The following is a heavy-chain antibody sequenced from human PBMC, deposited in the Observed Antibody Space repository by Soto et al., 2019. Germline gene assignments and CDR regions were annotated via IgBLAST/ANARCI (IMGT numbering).Heavy chain of an antibody. CDR1: GGTFSSYA. CDR2: IIPIFGTA. D-gene: IGHD4-17*01. V-gene: IGHV1-69*12. Sequence: QVQLVQSGAEVKKPGSSVKVSCKASGGTFSSYAISWVRQAPGQGLEWMGGIIPIFGTANYAQKFQGRVTIPADESTSTAYMELRSLRSEDTAVYYCARDTVPDYDLDYYYYGMDVWGQGTTVTVSS. J-gene: IGHJ6*02. CDR3: ARDTVPDYDLDYYYYGMDV.